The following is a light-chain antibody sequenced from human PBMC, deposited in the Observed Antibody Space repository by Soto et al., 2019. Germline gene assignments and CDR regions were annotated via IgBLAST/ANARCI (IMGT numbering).Light chain of an antibody. CDR3: QTWGTGIPV. Sequence: QSVLTQSPSASASLGASVKLTCTLSSGHSSYGIAWHQQQPEKGPRYLMKLNSDGSHSKGDGIPDRFSGSSSGAERYLTISCLQSEDEADYYCQTWGTGIPVFGGGTQLTVL. CDR1: SGHSSYG. V-gene: IGLV4-69*01. J-gene: IGLJ7*01. CDR2: LNSDGSH.